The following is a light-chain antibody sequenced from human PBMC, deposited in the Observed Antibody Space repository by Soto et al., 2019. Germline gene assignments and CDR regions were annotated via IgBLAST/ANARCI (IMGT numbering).Light chain of an antibody. J-gene: IGLJ2*01. CDR3: CSYAGSNHVV. CDR1: RSDVGGYNF. Sequence: QSALTQPRSVSGSPGQSVTISCTGPRSDVGGYNFVSWYQQHPGKAPKLMIYGVSKRPSGVPDRFSGSKSGNTASLTISGLQAEDEADYYYCSYAGSNHVVFGGGTQLTVL. CDR2: GVS. V-gene: IGLV2-11*01.